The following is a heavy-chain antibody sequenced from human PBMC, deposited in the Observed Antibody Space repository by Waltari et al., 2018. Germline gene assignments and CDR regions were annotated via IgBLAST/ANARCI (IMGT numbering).Heavy chain of an antibody. Sequence: QVQLQESGPGLVKPSETLSLPCAVSGYSISSGYYWGWIRQPPGKGLEWIGSIYHSGSTYYNPSLKSRVTISGDTSKNQFSQKRSSVTAADTAGYYCARPLFIAAGFDYWGQGTLVTVSS. CDR3: ARPLFIAAGFDY. V-gene: IGHV4-38-2*01. J-gene: IGHJ4*02. CDR2: IYHSGST. D-gene: IGHD6-13*01. CDR1: GYSISSGYY.